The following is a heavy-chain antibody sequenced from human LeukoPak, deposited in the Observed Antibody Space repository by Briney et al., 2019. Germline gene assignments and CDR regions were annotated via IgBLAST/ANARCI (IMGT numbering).Heavy chain of an antibody. CDR1: GFTFSSYA. D-gene: IGHD3-3*01. Sequence: GGSLRLSCAASGFTFSSYAMHWVRQAPGKGLEWVAVISYDGSNKYYADSVKGRFTISRDNSKNTLYLQMNSLRAEDTAVYYCARGYDFWSGYYTGLAEYFQHWGQGTLVTVSS. CDR3: ARGYDFWSGYYTGLAEYFQH. J-gene: IGHJ1*01. V-gene: IGHV3-30-3*01. CDR2: ISYDGSNK.